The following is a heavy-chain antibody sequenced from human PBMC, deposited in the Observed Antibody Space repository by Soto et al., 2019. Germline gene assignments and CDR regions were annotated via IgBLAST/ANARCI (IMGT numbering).Heavy chain of an antibody. CDR2: IYYSGST. J-gene: IGHJ4*02. V-gene: IGHV4-31*03. D-gene: IGHD5-12*01. CDR3: ARGPAPRWLQWVYFDY. Sequence: TLSLTCTVSGGSISSGGYYWSWIRQHPGKGLEWIGYIYYSGSTYYNPSLKSRVTISVDTSKNQFSLKLSSVTAADTAVYYCARGPAPRWLQWVYFDYWGQGTQVTVSS. CDR1: GGSISSGGYY.